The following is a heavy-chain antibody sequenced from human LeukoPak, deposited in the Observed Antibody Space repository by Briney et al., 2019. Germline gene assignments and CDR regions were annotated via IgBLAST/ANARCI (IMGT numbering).Heavy chain of an antibody. V-gene: IGHV3-23*01. J-gene: IGHJ4*02. D-gene: IGHD3-9*01. Sequence: GGSLRLSCAASGFTFSSYAMSWVRQAPGKGLEWVSSISGSGGNTFYADSVKGRFTISRDNSKNTLYLQMNSLRAEDTAVYYCARAIDILTGYGPMGYWGQGTLVTVSS. CDR1: GFTFSSYA. CDR3: ARAIDILTGYGPMGY. CDR2: ISGSGGNT.